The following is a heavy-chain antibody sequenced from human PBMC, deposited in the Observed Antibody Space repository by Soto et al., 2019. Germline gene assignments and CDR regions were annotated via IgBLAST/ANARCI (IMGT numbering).Heavy chain of an antibody. CDR2: INPSGDST. V-gene: IGHV1-46*01. D-gene: IGHD6-13*01. J-gene: IGHJ4*02. CDR3: ARSHCYSTSWYDY. CDR1: GFTFTRYY. Sequence: ASVKVSCKASGFTFTRYYMHWVRRAPGQGLEWMGIINPSGDSTTYAQKFQGRVTMSRDTSTSTVYMELSSLRSGDTAVYYCARSHCYSTSWYDYWGQGTLVTVSS.